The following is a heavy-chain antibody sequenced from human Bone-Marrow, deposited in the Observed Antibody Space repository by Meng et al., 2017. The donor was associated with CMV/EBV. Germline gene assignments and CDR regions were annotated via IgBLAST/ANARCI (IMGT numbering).Heavy chain of an antibody. J-gene: IGHJ4*02. CDR3: ARGSAALDY. CDR1: GYTFSSYG. CDR2: ISTYNGNT. V-gene: IGHV1-18*01. D-gene: IGHD6-25*01. Sequence: ASVKVSCKASGYTFSSYGVTWVRQAPGQGLEWMGWISTYNGNTNYAQKFQGRVTMTTDTSTSTAYMEVRSLRSDDTAVYYCARGSAALDYWGQGTRVTGYS.